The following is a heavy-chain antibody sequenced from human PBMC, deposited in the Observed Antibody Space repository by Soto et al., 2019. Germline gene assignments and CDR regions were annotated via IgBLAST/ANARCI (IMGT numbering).Heavy chain of an antibody. CDR3: ARNFGRAFDI. D-gene: IGHD3-3*01. J-gene: IGHJ3*02. V-gene: IGHV3-48*02. CDR2: ISSSSSTI. CDR1: GFTFSSYS. Sequence: GGSLRLSCAASGFTFSSYSMNWVRQAPGKGLEWVSYISSSSSTIYYADSVKGRFTISRDNAKNSLYLQMNSQRDEDTAVYYCARNFGRAFDIWGQGTMVTVSS.